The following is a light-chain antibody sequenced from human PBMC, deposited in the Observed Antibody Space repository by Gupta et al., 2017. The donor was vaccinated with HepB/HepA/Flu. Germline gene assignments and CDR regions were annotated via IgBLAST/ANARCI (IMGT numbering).Light chain of an antibody. J-gene: IGKJ1*01. V-gene: IGKV4-1*01. CDR2: WAS. CDR3: QKYYSTWT. Sequence: DIVITQSPVSLAVSLSERATINCKSSQSVLYSSNNKNYLAWYQQKPGQPPKLLIYWASTRESGVPDRFSGSGSGTDFPLTSSSLQDEDVEVYYCQKYYSTWTFGQGTKVEIK. CDR1: QSVLYSSNNKNY.